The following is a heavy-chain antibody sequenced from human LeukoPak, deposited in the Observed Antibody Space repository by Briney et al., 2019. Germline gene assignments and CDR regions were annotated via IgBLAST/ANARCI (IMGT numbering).Heavy chain of an antibody. J-gene: IGHJ6*03. CDR2: ISGYKTKT. CDR3: ARGGRLDSYNSMDV. D-gene: IGHD6-19*01. V-gene: IGHV1-18*01. CDR1: GYTFTSYG. Sequence: ASVKVSCKASGYTFTSYGINWVRQAPGQGLDWMGWISGYKTKTDYAQKFQGRVTMTTDTSTSTAYMELRSLRSDDTAVCYCARGGRLDSYNSMDVWGQGTTVTVSS.